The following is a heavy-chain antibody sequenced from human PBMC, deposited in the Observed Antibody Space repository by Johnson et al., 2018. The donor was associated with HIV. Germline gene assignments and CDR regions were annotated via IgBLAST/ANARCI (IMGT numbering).Heavy chain of an antibody. J-gene: IGHJ3*02. Sequence: QVRLVESGGGVVQPGRSLRLSCAASGFTFGSYAMHWVRQAPGKGLEWVAVISYDGSNKYYADSVKGRFTISRDNSKNTLYLQMNSLRAEDTAVYYCAKDPGRRDPHAFDIWGQGAMVSVSS. CDR2: ISYDGSNK. D-gene: IGHD3-10*01. CDR1: GFTFGSYA. CDR3: AKDPGRRDPHAFDI. V-gene: IGHV3-30*04.